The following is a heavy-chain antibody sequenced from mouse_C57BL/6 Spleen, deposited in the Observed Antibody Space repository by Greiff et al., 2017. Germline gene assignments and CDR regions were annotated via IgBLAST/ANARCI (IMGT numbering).Heavy chain of an antibody. V-gene: IGHV1-54*01. CDR2: IHPGSGGT. J-gene: IGHJ3*01. Sequence: QVQLKQSGAELVRPGTSVKVSCKASGYAFTNYLIEWVKQRPGKGLEWIGVIHPGSGGTNYNEEFKGKATLTADNSSSPASMQLSSLTSEDSAVYFCARDDYDGFAYWGQGTLVTVSA. CDR3: ARDDYDGFAY. D-gene: IGHD2-4*01. CDR1: GYAFTNYL.